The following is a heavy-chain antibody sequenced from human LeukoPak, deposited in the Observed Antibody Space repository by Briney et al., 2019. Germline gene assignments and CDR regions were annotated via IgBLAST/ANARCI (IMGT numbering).Heavy chain of an antibody. CDR1: GGSISGYY. D-gene: IGHD6-13*01. J-gene: IGHJ4*02. V-gene: IGHV4-59*12. Sequence: SETLSLTCSVSGGSISGYYWSWLRQPPGNGLEWIGYISNSGNTDYNPSLKSRVTISVDTSKNQFSLKLSSVTAADTAVYYCARTMRAAGTIDYWGQGTLVTVSS. CDR3: ARTMRAAGTIDY. CDR2: ISNSGNT.